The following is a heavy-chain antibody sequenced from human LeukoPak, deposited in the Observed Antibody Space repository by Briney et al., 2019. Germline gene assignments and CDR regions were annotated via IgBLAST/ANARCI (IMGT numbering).Heavy chain of an antibody. J-gene: IGHJ3*02. D-gene: IGHD3-22*01. V-gene: IGHV3-21*01. CDR3: ARDGPRYYYDRSDSHAFDI. Sequence: GGSLRLSCAASGFTFSSYSMNWVRQTPGKGLEWVSSISSSSSYIYYADSVKGRFTISRDNAKNSLYLQMNSLRAEDTAVYYCARDGPRYYYDRSDSHAFDIWGQGTMVTVSS. CDR2: ISSSSSYI. CDR1: GFTFSSYS.